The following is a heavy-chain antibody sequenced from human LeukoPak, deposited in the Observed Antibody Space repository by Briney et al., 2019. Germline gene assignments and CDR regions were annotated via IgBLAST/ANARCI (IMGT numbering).Heavy chain of an antibody. CDR1: GGSITSSY. CDR2: IYYSGST. J-gene: IGHJ4*02. V-gene: IGHV4-59*08. CDR3: ARGRGPDY. D-gene: IGHD5-12*01. Sequence: SETLSLTCTVSGGSITSSYWSWIRQPPGKGLEWIGYIYYSGSTNYNPSHKSRVTISVDTSKNQFSLELSSVTAADTAVYYCARGRGPDYWGQGTLVTVSS.